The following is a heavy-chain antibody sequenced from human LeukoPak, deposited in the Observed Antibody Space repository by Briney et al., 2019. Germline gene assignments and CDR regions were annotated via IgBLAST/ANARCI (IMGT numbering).Heavy chain of an antibody. V-gene: IGHV3-30*04. J-gene: IGHJ3*02. CDR1: GFTFSSYA. CDR2: ISYDGSNK. CDR3: ARAGGLGAFDI. D-gene: IGHD3-10*01. Sequence: GGSLRLSCAASGFTFSSYAMHWVRQAPGKGLEWVAVISYDGSNKYYADSVKGRFTISRDNSKNTLYLQMNSLRAEDTAVYYCARAGGLGAFDIWGQGTMVTVSS.